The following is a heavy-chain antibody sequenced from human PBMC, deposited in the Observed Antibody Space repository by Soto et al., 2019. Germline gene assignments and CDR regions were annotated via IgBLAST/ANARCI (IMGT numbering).Heavy chain of an antibody. D-gene: IGHD3-3*01. V-gene: IGHV1-18*01. J-gene: IGHJ6*02. CDR2: ISAYNGNT. CDR3: ASTTYYDFWSGSPLGVYYGMDV. Sequence: QVQLVQSRAEVKKPGASVKVSCKASGYTFTSYGISWVRQAPGQGLEWMGWISAYNGNTNYAQKLQGRVTMTTDTSTSTAYMELRSLRSDDTAVYYCASTTYYDFWSGSPLGVYYGMDVWGQGTTVTVSS. CDR1: GYTFTSYG.